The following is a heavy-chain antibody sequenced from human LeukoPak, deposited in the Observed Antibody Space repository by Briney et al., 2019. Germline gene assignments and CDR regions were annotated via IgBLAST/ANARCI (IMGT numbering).Heavy chain of an antibody. CDR2: IYYSGST. J-gene: IGHJ5*02. CDR1: GGSISSSSYY. CDR3: VTLTGYYNVRWFDP. Sequence: SETLSLTCTVSGGSISSSSYYWGWIRQPPGKGLEWIGSIYYSGSTYYNPSLKSRVTISVDTSKNQFSLKLSSVTAADTAVYYCVTLTGYYNVRWFDPWGQGTLVTVSS. V-gene: IGHV4-39*01. D-gene: IGHD3-9*01.